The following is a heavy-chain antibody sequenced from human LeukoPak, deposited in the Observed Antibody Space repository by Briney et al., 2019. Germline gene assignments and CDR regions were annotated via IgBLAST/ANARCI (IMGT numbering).Heavy chain of an antibody. Sequence: ASVKVSCKTSGYTFNTYAIIWVRQAPGQGLEWMGEITAYTGQTNYAQNLYDRVSMTRDTSTSTAYMELTNLRSDDTAVYYCGRGFDGSYSDHWGQGTLVTVSS. J-gene: IGHJ4*02. CDR3: GRGFDGSYSDH. CDR2: ITAYTGQT. CDR1: GYTFNTYA. D-gene: IGHD3-10*01. V-gene: IGHV1-18*01.